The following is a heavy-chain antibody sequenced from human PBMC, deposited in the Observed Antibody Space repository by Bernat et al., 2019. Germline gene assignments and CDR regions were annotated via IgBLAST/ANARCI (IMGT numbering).Heavy chain of an antibody. V-gene: IGHV3-15*01. CDR2: IKSKTDGGTT. J-gene: IGHJ6*02. CDR3: TREGTITMVRGVITSRIYAMEV. Sequence: EVQLVESGGGLVKSGGSLRLSCAASGFTFSNAWMSWVRQVPGKGLEWVGRIKSKTDGGTTDYAAPVKGRFTISRDDSRNTLYLQMNSLRAEDTAVYYCTREGTITMVRGVITSRIYAMEVWGQGTTVTVTS. CDR1: GFTFSNAW. D-gene: IGHD3-10*01.